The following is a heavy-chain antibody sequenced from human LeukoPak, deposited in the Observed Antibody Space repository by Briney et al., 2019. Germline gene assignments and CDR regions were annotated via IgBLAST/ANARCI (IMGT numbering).Heavy chain of an antibody. CDR1: GFTFNTYG. CDR2: ISYDGSNK. Sequence: GGSQRHSCAASGFTFNTYGMHWVRQAPGKGLEWVAVISYDGSNKYYADSVKGRFTISRDNSKNSLYLQMNSLRAEDTAVYYCAKDQAASGSYHPVFDYWGRGTLVTVSS. V-gene: IGHV3-30*18. J-gene: IGHJ4*02. D-gene: IGHD1-26*01. CDR3: AKDQAASGSYHPVFDY.